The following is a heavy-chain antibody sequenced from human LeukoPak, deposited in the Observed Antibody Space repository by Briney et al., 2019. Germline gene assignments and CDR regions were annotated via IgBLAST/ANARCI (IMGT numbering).Heavy chain of an antibody. CDR1: GFTLDDHT. V-gene: IGHV3-43*01. CDR2: INWDGSST. D-gene: IGHD3-10*01. J-gene: IGHJ4*02. Sequence: GGSLRLSCAASGFTLDDHTMHWVRQAPGKGLEWVSLINWDGSSTYYADSVKGRFTISRDNAKNSLYLQMNSLRAEDTAVYYCARVAYYGSGSYHSDYWGQGTLVTVSS. CDR3: ARVAYYGSGSYHSDY.